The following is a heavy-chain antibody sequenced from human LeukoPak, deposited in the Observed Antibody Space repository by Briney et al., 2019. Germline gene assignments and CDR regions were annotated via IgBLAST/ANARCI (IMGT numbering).Heavy chain of an antibody. Sequence: GGSLRLSCAASGITASSYAMTWVRQAPGKGLEWLSSISGSGDRTMYADSVKGRFTISRDNFKNTLSLQMNSLRAEDTAVYHCAKDPNGDYIGAFDMWGQGTMVTVSS. CDR3: AKDPNGDYIGAFDM. CDR1: GITASSYA. CDR2: ISGSGDRT. V-gene: IGHV3-23*01. D-gene: IGHD4-17*01. J-gene: IGHJ3*02.